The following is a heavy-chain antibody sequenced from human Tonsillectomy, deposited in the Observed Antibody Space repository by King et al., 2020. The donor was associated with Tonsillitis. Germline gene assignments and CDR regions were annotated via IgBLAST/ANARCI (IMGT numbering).Heavy chain of an antibody. V-gene: IGHV3-30*02. J-gene: IGHJ4*02. Sequence: VQLVESGGGVVQPGGSLRLSCAASGFTFSSYGMHWVRQAPGKGLEWLAFIRYDGSKKYYPDSVKGRFTISRDSSKNTLYLQMNSLRADDTAVYYCAKDPTGGWVGEELNYFDYWGQGTLVTVSS. CDR3: AKDPTGGWVGEELNYFDY. CDR1: GFTFSSYG. CDR2: IRYDGSKK. D-gene: IGHD3-10*01.